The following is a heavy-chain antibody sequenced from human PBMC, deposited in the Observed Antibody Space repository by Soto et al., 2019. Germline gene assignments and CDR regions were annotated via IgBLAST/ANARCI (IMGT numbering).Heavy chain of an antibody. Sequence: GSRSLSCAASRFTVSSNYMTWVRQAPGKGLEWVSVIYSGGSTYYADSVRGRFTISRDNSKNTLYLQMKSLRAEDTAVYYCARDPPATRHGMDVWGQGTTVTVSS. J-gene: IGHJ6*02. CDR3: ARDPPATRHGMDV. V-gene: IGHV3-53*01. CDR1: RFTVSSNY. CDR2: IYSGGST.